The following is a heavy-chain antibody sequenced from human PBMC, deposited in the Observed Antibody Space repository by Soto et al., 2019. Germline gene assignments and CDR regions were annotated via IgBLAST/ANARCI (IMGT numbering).Heavy chain of an antibody. CDR1: GGSISNHY. CDR3: AREETDSNYGNDRFDI. J-gene: IGHJ3*02. CDR2: IYFTGGT. D-gene: IGHD4-4*01. Sequence: PSETLSLTCTVSGGSISNHYWSWIRQSPGKGLEWVGYIYFTGGTNYNPSLKSRVTISIDTSRNQFSLRLNSVTAADTAVYFCAREETDSNYGNDRFDIWGQGTMVTVSS. V-gene: IGHV4-59*11.